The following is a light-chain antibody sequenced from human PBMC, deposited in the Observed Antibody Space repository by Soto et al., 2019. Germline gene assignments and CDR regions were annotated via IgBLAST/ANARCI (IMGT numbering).Light chain of an antibody. CDR3: QQYGSSLWT. J-gene: IGKJ1*01. CDR2: GAS. CDR1: QSVSSSY. Sequence: EIVLTQSPGTLSLSPGERATLSCRASQSVSSSYLAWYQQKPGQAPRLLIYGASSRATGIPDRFTGSGSGTAFTLTISRLEPEDFAVYYCQQYGSSLWTFRQGTKVEIK. V-gene: IGKV3-20*01.